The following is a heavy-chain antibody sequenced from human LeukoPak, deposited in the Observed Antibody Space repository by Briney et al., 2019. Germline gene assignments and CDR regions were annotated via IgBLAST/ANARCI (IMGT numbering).Heavy chain of an antibody. CDR1: GYTFIGYY. V-gene: IGHV1-2*06. Sequence: RVASVKVSCKASGYTFIGYYLHWVRQAPGQGPEWMGHINPNSGGADYAQKFQGRVTMTRDTSISTVYMELSRLRSDDTAVYYCARDSPIVGTFYAFDIWSQGTMVTVSP. CDR3: ARDSPIVGTFYAFDI. CDR2: INPNSGGA. J-gene: IGHJ3*02. D-gene: IGHD1-26*01.